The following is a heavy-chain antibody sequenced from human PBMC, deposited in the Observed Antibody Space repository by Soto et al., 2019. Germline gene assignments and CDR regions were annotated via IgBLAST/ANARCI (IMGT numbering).Heavy chain of an antibody. V-gene: IGHV4-59*01. CDR1: GGSISSYY. CDR3: ARDSETYFDY. J-gene: IGHJ4*02. Sequence: SETLSLTCTVSGGSISSYYWSWIRQPPGKGLEWIGYIYYSGSTNYNPSLKSRVTISVDTSKNQFSLKLSPVTAADTAVYYCARDSETYFDYWGQGTLVTVSS. CDR2: IYYSGST.